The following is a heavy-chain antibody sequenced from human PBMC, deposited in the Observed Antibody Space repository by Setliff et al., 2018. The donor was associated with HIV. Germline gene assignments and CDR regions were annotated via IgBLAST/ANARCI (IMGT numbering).Heavy chain of an antibody. V-gene: IGHV4-59*01. CDR2: IYYSGST. D-gene: IGHD5-18*01. CDR1: GGSISSFY. Sequence: SETLSLTCTVSGGSISSFYWTWIRQPPGKGLEWIGYIYYSGSTNYNPSLKSRLTISVDTSKNQVSLKLSSVTAADTAVYYCARAGSYGWDYWGQGALVTVSS. J-gene: IGHJ4*02. CDR3: ARAGSYGWDY.